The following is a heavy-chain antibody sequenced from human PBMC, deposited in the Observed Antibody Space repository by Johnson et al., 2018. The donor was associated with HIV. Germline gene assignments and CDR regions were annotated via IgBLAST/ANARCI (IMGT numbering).Heavy chain of an antibody. CDR3: TRGGYCSGGSCYIGNAFDI. CDR1: GFTFDDYA. J-gene: IGHJ3*02. V-gene: IGHV3-20*04. CDR2: INWNGDST. Sequence: VQLVESGGGLVQPGRSLRLSCAASGFTFDDYAMSWVRQVSGKGLGWVSGINWNGDSTAYADSVKGRFTISRDNAKNSLYLQMNSLRGEDTALYYCTRGGYCSGGSCYIGNAFDIWGQGTMVTVSS. D-gene: IGHD2-15*01.